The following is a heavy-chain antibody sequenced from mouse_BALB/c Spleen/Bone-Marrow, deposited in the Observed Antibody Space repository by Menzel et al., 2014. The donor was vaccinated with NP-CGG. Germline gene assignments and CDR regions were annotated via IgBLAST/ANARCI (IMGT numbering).Heavy chain of an antibody. CDR2: FDPFNGST. D-gene: IGHD2-3*01. V-gene: IGHV1S135*01. CDR1: GYLFTSYY. Sequence: VQLQQSGPELMKPGASVKISCKASGYLFTSYYMHWVKQSHAESLEWIGYFDPFNGSTSYNQKFKGKATLTVDKSSSTAYMHLSSLTSEDAAVYFCARSYDGSPCAMDYWGQGTSVTVSS. J-gene: IGHJ4*01. CDR3: ARSYDGSPCAMDY.